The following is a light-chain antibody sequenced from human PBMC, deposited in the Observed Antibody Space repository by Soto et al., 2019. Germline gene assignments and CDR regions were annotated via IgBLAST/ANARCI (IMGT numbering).Light chain of an antibody. V-gene: IGKV1-27*01. CDR1: QGIGNY. CDR3: QKYNSAPRT. Sequence: DIQMTQSPSSLSASLGDRVTITCRASQGIGNYLAWYQLQPGKVPKLLIYPASTLQSGVPSRFSDSGSGTEFTLTISSLQPEDVATYFCQKYNSAPRTFGQGTKVEI. J-gene: IGKJ1*01. CDR2: PAS.